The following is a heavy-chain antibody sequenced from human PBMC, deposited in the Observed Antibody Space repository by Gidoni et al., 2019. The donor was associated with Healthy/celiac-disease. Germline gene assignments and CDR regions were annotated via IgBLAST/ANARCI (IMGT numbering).Heavy chain of an antibody. CDR3: ATIGSIAARDAFDI. D-gene: IGHD6-6*01. Sequence: QVQLVQSGAEVKKPGASVKVSCKASGYTFPSYYMHWVRQATGQGLEWMGIINPSGGSTSYAKKFQGRVTMTRDTSTSTVYMELSSLRSEDTAVYYCATIGSIAARDAFDIWGQGTMVTVSS. CDR1: GYTFPSYY. V-gene: IGHV1-46*01. CDR2: INPSGGST. J-gene: IGHJ3*02.